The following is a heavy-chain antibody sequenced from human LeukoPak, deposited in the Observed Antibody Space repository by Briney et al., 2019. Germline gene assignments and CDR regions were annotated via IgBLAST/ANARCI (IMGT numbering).Heavy chain of an antibody. D-gene: IGHD2-15*01. CDR1: GYIFTSYW. V-gene: IGHV5-51*01. J-gene: IGHJ3*02. CDR2: IYPGDSDT. Sequence: TGESLQISCKGSGYIFTSYWIGWGRQVPGKGLEWMGIIYPGDSDTRYSPSFQGQVTISADKSISTAYLQWSSLKASDTAMYYCARRLRYCSGGSCYSQAFDIWGQGTMVTVSS. CDR3: ARRLRYCSGGSCYSQAFDI.